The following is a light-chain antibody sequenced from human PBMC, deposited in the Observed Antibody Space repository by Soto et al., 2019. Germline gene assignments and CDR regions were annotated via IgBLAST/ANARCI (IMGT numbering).Light chain of an antibody. CDR1: SSNIGSHT. Sequence: QSVLTQPPSASGTPGQTIAISCSGGSSNIGSHTVNWFQQLPGTAPRLLIYSNTQRPSGVPDRFSGSKSGTSASLAISGLQSEYEGDYYCATWDDGLNGVVFGGWTKVTVL. CDR3: ATWDDGLNGVV. CDR2: SNT. V-gene: IGLV1-44*01. J-gene: IGLJ2*01.